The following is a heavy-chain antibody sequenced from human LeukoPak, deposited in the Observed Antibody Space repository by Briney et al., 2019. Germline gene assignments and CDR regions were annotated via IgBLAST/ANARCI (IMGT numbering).Heavy chain of an antibody. J-gene: IGHJ4*02. CDR2: IWYDGSNK. V-gene: IGHV3-33*06. Sequence: PGRSLRLSCAASGFTFSSYGMHWVRQAPGKGLEWVAVIWYDGSNKYNADSVKGRFTISRDNSKNTLYLQMNSLRAEDTAVYYCAKQPFRTYYYGSGSYSPPDYWGQGTLVTVSS. D-gene: IGHD3-10*01. CDR3: AKQPFRTYYYGSGSYSPPDY. CDR1: GFTFSSYG.